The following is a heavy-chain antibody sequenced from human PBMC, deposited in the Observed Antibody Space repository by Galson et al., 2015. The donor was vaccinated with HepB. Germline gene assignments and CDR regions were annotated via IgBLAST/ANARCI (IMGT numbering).Heavy chain of an antibody. CDR1: GFTFSGSA. D-gene: IGHD4-17*01. CDR2: IRSKANSYAT. J-gene: IGHJ6*02. CDR3: TRANPTDYYGMDV. V-gene: IGHV3-73*01. Sequence: SLRLSCAASGFTFSGSAMHWVRQASGKGLEWVGRIRSKANSYATAYAASVKGRFTISRDDSKNTAYLQMNSLKTEDTAVYYCTRANPTDYYGMDVWGQGTTVTVSS.